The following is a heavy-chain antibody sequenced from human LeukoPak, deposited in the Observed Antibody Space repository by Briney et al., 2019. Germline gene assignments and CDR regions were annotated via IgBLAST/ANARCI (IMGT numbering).Heavy chain of an antibody. J-gene: IGHJ4*02. V-gene: IGHV4-59*01. CDR3: ARQDDSSGPIIY. CDR1: GGSISSYY. CDR2: IYYSGST. Sequence: PSETLSLTCTVSGGSISSYYWSWIRQPPGKGLEWIGYIYYSGSTNYNPSLKSRVTISVDTSKNQFSLKLSSVTAADTAVYYCARQDDSSGPIIYWGQGTLVTVSS. D-gene: IGHD3-22*01.